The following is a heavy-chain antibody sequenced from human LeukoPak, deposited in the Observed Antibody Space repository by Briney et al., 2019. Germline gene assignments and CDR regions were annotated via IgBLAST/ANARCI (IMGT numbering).Heavy chain of an antibody. CDR2: MSFDGFSK. V-gene: IGHV3-30*03. Sequence: GGSLRLSCASSRFTFSTSIFHWVRQAPGKGLEWVAAMSFDGFSKYYADSVKGRFTISRDESRSTVDLQLSSLGPDDTAVYYCAREGHTSGYCGCFDNWGQGTAVADSS. J-gene: IGHJ3*02. CDR3: AREGHTSGYCGCFDN. CDR1: RFTFSTSI. D-gene: IGHD3-22*01.